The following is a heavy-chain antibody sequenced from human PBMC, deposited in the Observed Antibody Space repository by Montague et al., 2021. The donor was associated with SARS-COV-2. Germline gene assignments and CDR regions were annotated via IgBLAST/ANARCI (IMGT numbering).Heavy chain of an antibody. J-gene: IGHJ4*02. CDR1: GFTFSDAW. CDR2: IKTKVDGETT. CDR3: GTAILDY. V-gene: IGHV3-15*01. Sequence: SLRLSCAASGFTFSDAWMTWVRQAPGKGLEWVGRIKTKVDGETTDYAAPAKGRFTISRDDSKKTLFLQMSRLKTEDTALYYCGTAILDYWGQGTLVTVSS. D-gene: IGHD2-21*01.